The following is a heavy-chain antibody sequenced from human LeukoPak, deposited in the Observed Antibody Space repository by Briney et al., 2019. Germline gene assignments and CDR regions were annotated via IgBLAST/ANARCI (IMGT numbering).Heavy chain of an antibody. CDR2: INPNSGGT. CDR1: GYTFTGYY. Sequence: ASVKVSCKASGYTFTGYYMHWVRQAPGQGLEWMGWINPNSGGTNYAQKFQGWVTMTRDTSISTAYMELSRLRSDDTAVYYCARDRMAAAGTIYYYYYGMDVWGQGTTVTVSS. J-gene: IGHJ6*02. D-gene: IGHD6-13*01. CDR3: ARDRMAAAGTIYYYYYGMDV. V-gene: IGHV1-2*04.